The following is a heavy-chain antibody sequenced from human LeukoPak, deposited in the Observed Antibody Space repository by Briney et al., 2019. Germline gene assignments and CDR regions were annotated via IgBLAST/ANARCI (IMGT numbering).Heavy chain of an antibody. D-gene: IGHD6-19*01. CDR3: AKDLGSSGWYGDWFDP. Sequence: PGGSLRLSCAASGFTFSGYGMHWVRQAPGKGLEWVAVISYDGSNKYYADSVKGRFTISRDNSKNTLYLQMNSLRAEDTAVYYCAKDLGSSGWYGDWFDPWGQGTLVTVSS. J-gene: IGHJ5*02. CDR1: GFTFSGYG. V-gene: IGHV3-30*18. CDR2: ISYDGSNK.